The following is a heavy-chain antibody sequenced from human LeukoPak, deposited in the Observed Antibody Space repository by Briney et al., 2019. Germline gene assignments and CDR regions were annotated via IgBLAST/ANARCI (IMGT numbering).Heavy chain of an antibody. D-gene: IGHD1-26*01. CDR2: INGDGSST. J-gene: IGHJ4*02. CDR3: SGAYYHPTGD. Sequence: GGSLRLSCAASGFTLSRYWLIHWVRQVPGKGLQWVSRINGDGSSTSYADSVKGRFTVSRDNAKNTLYLQMNSLRAEDTAVYYCSGAYYHPTGDWGQGTLVTVS. V-gene: IGHV3-74*01. CDR1: GFTLSRYW.